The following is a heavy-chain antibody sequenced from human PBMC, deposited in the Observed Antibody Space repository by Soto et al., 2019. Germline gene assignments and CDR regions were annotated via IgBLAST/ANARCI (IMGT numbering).Heavy chain of an antibody. Sequence: PSETLSLTCTVSGGFINIGDYHWTWIRQFPGKGLEWIGGIYYSASTYYNPALVSRITISLDTSKNQFSLKLTSVTAADTAVYYCARDSRTHHGGMDVWGQGTTFTVSS. V-gene: IGHV4-30-4*01. J-gene: IGHJ6*02. CDR2: IYYSAST. CDR1: GGFINIGDYH. CDR3: ARDSRTHHGGMDV.